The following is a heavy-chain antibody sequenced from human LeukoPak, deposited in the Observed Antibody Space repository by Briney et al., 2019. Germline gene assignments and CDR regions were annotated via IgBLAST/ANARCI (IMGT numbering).Heavy chain of an antibody. J-gene: IGHJ6*02. CDR2: IYYSGST. CDR3: ARGGSTLLLHNQYYYYYYGMDV. D-gene: IGHD2-2*01. CDR1: GGSISSSSYY. V-gene: IGHV4-39*01. Sequence: SETLSLTCTVSGGSISSSSYYWGWIRQPPGKGLEGIGSIYYSGSTYYNPSLKSRVTISVDTSKNQFSLKLSSVTAADTAVYYCARGGSTLLLHNQYYYYYYGMDVWGQGTTVTVSS.